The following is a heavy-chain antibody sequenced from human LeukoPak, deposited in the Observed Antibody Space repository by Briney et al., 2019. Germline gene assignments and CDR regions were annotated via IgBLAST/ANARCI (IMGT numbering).Heavy chain of an antibody. CDR3: ARVVWGGDFHYSLDV. D-gene: IGHD7-27*01. CDR1: DEPFSGYY. Sequence: SETLSLTCAISDEPFSGYYWGWIRQPPGKGLELIGEINRNGNTDYNPSLKGRVSMSVDTSKNQVSLKLRSVTAADTAVYYCARVVWGGDFHYSLDVWGKGTTVIVSS. CDR2: INRNGNT. V-gene: IGHV4-34*01. J-gene: IGHJ6*03.